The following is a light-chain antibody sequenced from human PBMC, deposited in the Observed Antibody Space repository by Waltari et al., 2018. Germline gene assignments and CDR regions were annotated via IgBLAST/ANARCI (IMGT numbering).Light chain of an antibody. CDR3: CSYAGGSRVI. CDR1: KTAIGTYNF. CDR2: EAT. V-gene: IGLV2-23*01. Sequence: QSALTQPASLSGSPGPSITISCAGTKTAIGTYNFVSWFQQFPGQAPNLIVSEATKRPSGVSYRFSGSKSGNTASLTISGLQAEDEADYYCCSYAGGSRVIFGGGTKLTVL. J-gene: IGLJ2*01.